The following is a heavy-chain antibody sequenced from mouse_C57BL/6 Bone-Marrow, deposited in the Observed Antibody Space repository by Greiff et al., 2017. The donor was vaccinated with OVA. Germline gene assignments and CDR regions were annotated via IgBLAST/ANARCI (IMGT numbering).Heavy chain of an antibody. Sequence: VQLQQSGAELARPGASVKLSCKASGYTFTSYGISWVKQRTGQGLEWIGEIYPRSGNTYYNEKFKGKATLTADKSSSTAYMELRSLTSEDSAVYFCARGPPRLLRLRDFDYWGQGTTLTVSS. CDR3: ARGPPRLLRLRDFDY. J-gene: IGHJ2*01. CDR1: GYTFTSYG. D-gene: IGHD1-2*01. CDR2: IYPRSGNT. V-gene: IGHV1-81*01.